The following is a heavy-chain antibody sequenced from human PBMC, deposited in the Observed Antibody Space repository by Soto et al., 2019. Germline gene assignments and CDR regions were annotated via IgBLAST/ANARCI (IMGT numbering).Heavy chain of an antibody. CDR3: AKDRQYSDYGYNFDY. CDR2: INPSSGAT. J-gene: IGHJ4*02. D-gene: IGHD5-12*01. V-gene: IGHV1-2*02. CDR1: GYNFVAYY. Sequence: ASVKVSCKASGYNFVAYYMHWVRQAPGQGLEWMGWINPSSGATNFAERFQGRVTMTSDTSISTFYMEIKRLNPDDTAVYFCAKDRQYSDYGYNFDYWGQGTLVT.